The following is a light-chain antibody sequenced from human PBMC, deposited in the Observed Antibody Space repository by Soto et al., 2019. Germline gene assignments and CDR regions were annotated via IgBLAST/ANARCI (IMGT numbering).Light chain of an antibody. J-gene: IGKJ1*01. CDR2: KAS. V-gene: IGKV1-5*03. CDR3: QQYHTYRRT. CDR1: QSVLYW. Sequence: GDRVTITCRASQSVLYWLAWYQQRPGKAPKLLIYKASTLESGVPSRFSGSGSGTEFTLTISSLQPDDFATYYCQQYHTYRRTCGPGTTVEIK.